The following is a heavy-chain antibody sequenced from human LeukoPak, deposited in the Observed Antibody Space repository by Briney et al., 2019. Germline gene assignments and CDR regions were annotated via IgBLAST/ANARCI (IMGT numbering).Heavy chain of an antibody. Sequence: RAGGSLRLSCVASGFTFSNYAMSWVRQAPGKGLEWVAVMRSGDGDTTYADSVRGRFTISRDNSKNRLDLQMNSLRPEDTAVYYCVRDFPENWQLVPLLDYWGQGTLVTVSS. D-gene: IGHD6-6*01. J-gene: IGHJ4*02. CDR2: MRSGDGDT. CDR3: VRDFPENWQLVPLLDY. CDR1: GFTFSNYA. V-gene: IGHV3-23*01.